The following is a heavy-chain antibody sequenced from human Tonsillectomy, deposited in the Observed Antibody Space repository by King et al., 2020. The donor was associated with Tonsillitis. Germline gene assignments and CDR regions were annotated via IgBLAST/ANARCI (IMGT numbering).Heavy chain of an antibody. Sequence: VPLQESGPGLVKPSQTLSLTCTVSGGSISGGNYYWSWIRQPAGKGLEWIGRISTSGRMNYNPSLRSRVTMSVDTSENQFSLKLTSVTAADTAVYYCAREGTFGFWSGYLPHDYYYMDVWGKGTTVTVSS. CDR1: GGSISGGNYY. J-gene: IGHJ6*03. CDR3: AREGTFGFWSGYLPHDYYYMDV. D-gene: IGHD3-3*01. CDR2: ISTSGRM. V-gene: IGHV4-61*02.